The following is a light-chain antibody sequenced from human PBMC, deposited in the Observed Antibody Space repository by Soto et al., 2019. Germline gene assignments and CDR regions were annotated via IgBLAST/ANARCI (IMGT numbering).Light chain of an antibody. V-gene: IGLV2-14*01. CDR1: SSDVGGYNY. Sequence: QSALTKPASVSGSPGQSITISCTGTSSDVGGYNYVSWYQQHPGKAPKLMIYEVSNRPSGVSNRFSGSKSGNTASLTISGLQAEDEADYYCSSYTSGITRVFGTGTKLTVL. CDR3: SSYTSGITRV. J-gene: IGLJ1*01. CDR2: EVS.